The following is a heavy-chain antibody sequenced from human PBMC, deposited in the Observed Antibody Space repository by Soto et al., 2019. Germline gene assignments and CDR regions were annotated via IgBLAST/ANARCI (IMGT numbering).Heavy chain of an antibody. D-gene: IGHD6-25*01. J-gene: IGHJ5*02. V-gene: IGHV4-31*03. CDR1: GGSISSGGYY. CDR2: IYYSGST. Sequence: SETLSLTCTVSGGSISSGGYYWSWIRQHPGKGLEWIGYIYYSGSTYYNPSLKSRVTISVDTSKNQFSLKLSSVTAADTAVYYCAREAAGILNWFDPWGQGTLVTVS. CDR3: AREAAGILNWFDP.